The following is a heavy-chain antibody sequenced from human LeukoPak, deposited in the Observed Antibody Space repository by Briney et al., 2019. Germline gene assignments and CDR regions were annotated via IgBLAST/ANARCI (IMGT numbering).Heavy chain of an antibody. CDR2: INSDGSST. CDR3: ARAPRDYGDYGADY. Sequence: GGSLRLSCAASGFTFSSYWMRWVRQAPGKGLVWVSRINSDGSSTSYADSVKGRFTISRDNAKNTLYLQMNSLRAEDTAVYYCARAPRDYGDYGADYWGQGTLVTVSS. CDR1: GFTFSSYW. J-gene: IGHJ4*02. V-gene: IGHV3-74*01. D-gene: IGHD4-17*01.